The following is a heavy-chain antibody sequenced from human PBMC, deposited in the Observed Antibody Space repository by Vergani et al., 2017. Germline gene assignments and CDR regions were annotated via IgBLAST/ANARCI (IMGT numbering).Heavy chain of an antibody. CDR3: ARVHKYDYVWGSYRRRWFDY. D-gene: IGHD3-16*02. J-gene: IGHJ4*02. CDR1: GYTFTSYG. Sequence: QVQLVQSGAEVKKPGASVKVSCKASGYTFTSYGISWVRQAPGQGLEWMGWISAYNGNTNYAQKLQGRVTMTTDTSTRTAYMELRSLRSDDTAVYYCARVHKYDYVWGSYRRRWFDYWGQGTLVTVSS. CDR2: ISAYNGNT. V-gene: IGHV1-18*01.